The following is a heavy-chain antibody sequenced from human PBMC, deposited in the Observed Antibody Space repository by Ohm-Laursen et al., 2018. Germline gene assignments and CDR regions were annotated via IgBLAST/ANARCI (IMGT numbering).Heavy chain of an antibody. D-gene: IGHD5-18*01. CDR3: AKFMWKHEY. J-gene: IGHJ4*02. CDR1: GFTFSSDA. CDR2: ISRGGST. V-gene: IGHV3-23*01. Sequence: SLRLSCAASGFTFSSDAMSWVRQAPRKGLEWVSAISRGGSTYYADSVEGRFTISRDNSKNTLYLQMNSLRAEDTAVYYCAKFMWKHEYWGQGTLVTVSS.